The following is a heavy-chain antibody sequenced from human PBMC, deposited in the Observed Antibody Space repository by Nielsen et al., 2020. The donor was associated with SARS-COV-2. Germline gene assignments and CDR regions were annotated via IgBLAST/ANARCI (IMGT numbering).Heavy chain of an antibody. V-gene: IGHV3-64D*08. CDR1: GFTFISFA. Sequence: GGSLRLSCSASGFTFISFAMHWVRQAPGKGLEYVSAISGSGTAYYADSVKGRFTISRGNSKNTLYLQMSSLRVEDTAVYYCVKDTLQKDAEYFHHWGQGTLVTVSS. CDR2: ISGSGTA. D-gene: IGHD2-15*01. CDR3: VKDTLQKDAEYFHH. J-gene: IGHJ1*01.